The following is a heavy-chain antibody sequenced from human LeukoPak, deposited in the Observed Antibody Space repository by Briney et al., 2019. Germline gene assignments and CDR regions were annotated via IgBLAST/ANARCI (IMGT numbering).Heavy chain of an antibody. J-gene: IGHJ4*02. D-gene: IGHD6-13*01. V-gene: IGHV3-30*03. CDR2: ISYDGSNK. CDR3: ARGRAENSYSSSWDAFDY. Sequence: GGSLRLSCAASGSTFSSYGMHWVRQAPGKGLEWVAVISYDGSNKYYADSVKGRFTISRDNSKNTLYLQMNSLRAEDTAVYYCARGRAENSYSSSWDAFDYWGQGTLVTVSS. CDR1: GSTFSSYG.